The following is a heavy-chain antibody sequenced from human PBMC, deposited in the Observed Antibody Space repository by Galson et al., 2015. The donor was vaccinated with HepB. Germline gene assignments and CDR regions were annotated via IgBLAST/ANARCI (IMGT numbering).Heavy chain of an antibody. D-gene: IGHD4-11*01. V-gene: IGHV1-46*01. CDR2: INPSGGST. Sequence: SVKVSCKASGGTFSSYAISWVRQAPGQGLEWMGIINPSGGSTSYAQKFQGRVTMTRDTSTSTVYMELSSLRSEDTAVYYCARSPYSNYWFDPWGQGTLVTVSS. CDR1: GGTFSSYA. CDR3: ARSPYSNYWFDP. J-gene: IGHJ5*02.